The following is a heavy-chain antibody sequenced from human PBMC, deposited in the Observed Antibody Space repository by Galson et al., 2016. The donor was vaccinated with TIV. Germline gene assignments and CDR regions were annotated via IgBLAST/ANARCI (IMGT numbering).Heavy chain of an antibody. D-gene: IGHD3-22*01. CDR2: ISGHSGNT. V-gene: IGHV1-18*04. CDR3: ARDRGSMTMILVVDYYYGMDV. Sequence: SVKVSCKASGYTFSKYGISWVRRAPGQGLEWMGWISGHSGNTDYARKFQGRLVMTTDTSTGTAFMEVRSLTSDDTAVYYCARDRGSMTMILVVDYYYGMDVWGQGTTVTVSS. J-gene: IGHJ6*02. CDR1: GYTFSKYG.